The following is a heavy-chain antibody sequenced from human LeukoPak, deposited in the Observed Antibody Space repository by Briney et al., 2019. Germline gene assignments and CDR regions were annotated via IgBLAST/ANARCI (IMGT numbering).Heavy chain of an antibody. V-gene: IGHV4-59*01. J-gene: IGHJ3*02. Sequence: SETLSLTCTVSGGSTSSYYWSWIRQPPGKGLEWIGYIYNSGSTNYNPSLKSRVTISVDTSKNQYSLKMSSVTAADTAVYYCARDGGGPHSGFEIWGQGTMVTASS. CDR1: GGSTSSYY. D-gene: IGHD4-23*01. CDR3: ARDGGGPHSGFEI. CDR2: IYNSGST.